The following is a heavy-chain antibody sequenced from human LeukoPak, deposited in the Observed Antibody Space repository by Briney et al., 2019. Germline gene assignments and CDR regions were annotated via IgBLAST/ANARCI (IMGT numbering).Heavy chain of an antibody. CDR2: IRYDGSNK. CDR3: TKYGDYSYYYYYMDV. V-gene: IGHV3-30*02. CDR1: GFTFSSYG. D-gene: IGHD4-17*01. Sequence: GESLRLSCAASGFTFSSYGMHWVRQAPGKGLEWVAFIRYDGSNKYYADSVKGRFTISRDNSKNTLYLQMNSLKTEDTAVYYCTKYGDYSYYYYYMDVWGKGTTVTISS. J-gene: IGHJ6*03.